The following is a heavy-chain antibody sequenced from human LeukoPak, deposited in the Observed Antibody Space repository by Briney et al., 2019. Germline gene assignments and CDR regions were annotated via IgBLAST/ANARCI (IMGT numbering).Heavy chain of an antibody. CDR3: ARAVPEQELVRGAFDY. CDR2: ISAYNGNT. J-gene: IGHJ4*02. D-gene: IGHD6-13*01. Sequence: ASVKVSCKASGYTFSGYNMQWVRQAPGQGLEWMGWISAYNGNTNYAQKLQGRVTMTTDTSTSTAYMELRSLRSDDTAVYYCARAVPEQELVRGAFDYWGQGILVTVSS. V-gene: IGHV1-18*01. CDR1: GYTFSGYN.